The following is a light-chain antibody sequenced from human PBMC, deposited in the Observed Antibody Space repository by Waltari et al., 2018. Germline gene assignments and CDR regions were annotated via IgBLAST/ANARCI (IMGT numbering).Light chain of an antibody. J-gene: IGKJ1*01. CDR2: AAS. Sequence: IVLTQSPGTLSVSPGERATLSCRASENISKYLTWYQQKPGQAPRLLIYAASTRATGIPDRFSGSGFGTYFSLTISSLEPEDFAVYYCQHYVRLPVTFGQGTKVEIK. CDR1: ENISKY. V-gene: IGKV3-20*01. CDR3: QHYVRLPVT.